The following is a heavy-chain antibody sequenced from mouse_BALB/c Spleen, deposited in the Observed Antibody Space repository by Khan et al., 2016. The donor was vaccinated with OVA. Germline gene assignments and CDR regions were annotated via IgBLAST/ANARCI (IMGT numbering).Heavy chain of an antibody. Sequence: QVRLQQSGPGLVQPSQSLSITCTVSGFSLTTYGVHWVRQSPGKGLEWLGVIWSGGSTDYNAAFISRLSISKDSSKSQVFFQMNSLQVNDTAIYYCARNYDYDEGLAYWGQGTLVTVSA. D-gene: IGHD2-4*01. CDR3: ARNYDYDEGLAY. CDR1: GFSLTTYG. V-gene: IGHV2-2*02. CDR2: IWSGGST. J-gene: IGHJ3*01.